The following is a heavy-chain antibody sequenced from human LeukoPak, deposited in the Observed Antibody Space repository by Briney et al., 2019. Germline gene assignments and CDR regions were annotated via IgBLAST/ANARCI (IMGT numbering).Heavy chain of an antibody. CDR3: ATDPHGSGSYYNALT. CDR1: GYTLTELS. CDR2: FDPEDGET. J-gene: IGHJ5*02. Sequence: ASVKVSCKVSGYTLTELSMHWVRQAPGKGLEWMGGFDPEDGETIYAQKFQGRVTMTKDTSTDTAYMELSSLRSEDTAVYYCATDPHGSGSYYNALTWGQGTLVTVSS. V-gene: IGHV1-24*01. D-gene: IGHD3-10*01.